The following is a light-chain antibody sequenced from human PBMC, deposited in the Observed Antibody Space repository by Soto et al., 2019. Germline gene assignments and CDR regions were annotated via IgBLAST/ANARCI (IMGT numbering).Light chain of an antibody. J-gene: IGLJ2*01. CDR1: SSDVGGYDY. CDR2: EVT. CDR3: SSYGGNNNLL. V-gene: IGLV2-8*01. Sequence: QSVLTQPPSASGSPGQSVAISCTGTSSDVGGYDYVSWYQQHPGKAPKLMIYEVTKRPSGVRDRFSGSKSGNTASLTVSGLQAEDEADYYCSSYGGNNNLLFGGGTKLTVL.